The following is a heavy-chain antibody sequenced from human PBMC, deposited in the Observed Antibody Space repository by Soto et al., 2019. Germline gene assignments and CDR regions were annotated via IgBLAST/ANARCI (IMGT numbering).Heavy chain of an antibody. CDR2: IYTSGST. J-gene: IGHJ2*01. D-gene: IGHD4-17*01. CDR3: ARDPTYGYYSRGDWYFDL. V-gene: IGHV4-4*07. CDR1: GGSISSYY. Sequence: QVQLQESGPGLVKHSETLSLTCTVSGGSISSYYWSWIRQPAGKGLEWIGRIYTSGSTNYNPSLKSRVTMSGDTSKNRFSLKLSSVNAADTAVYYCARDPTYGYYSRGDWYFDLWCRGTLVTVSS.